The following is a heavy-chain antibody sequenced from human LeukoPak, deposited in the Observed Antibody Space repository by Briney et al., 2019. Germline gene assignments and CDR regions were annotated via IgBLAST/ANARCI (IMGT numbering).Heavy chain of an antibody. CDR1: GITFNNYW. J-gene: IGHJ5*02. D-gene: IGHD3-22*01. CDR2: IKQDGSEK. V-gene: IGHV3-7*01. CDR3: ARAEYYDSSDS. Sequence: GSLRLSCAASGITFNNYWMGWVRQAPGKGLEWVANIKQDGSEKYYVDSVKGRFTISRDNAKNSLYLQMNSLRAEDTAVYYCARAEYYDSSDSWGQGTLVTVSS.